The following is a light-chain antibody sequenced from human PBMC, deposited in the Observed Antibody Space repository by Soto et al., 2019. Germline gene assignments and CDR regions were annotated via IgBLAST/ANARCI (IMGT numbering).Light chain of an antibody. V-gene: IGLV2-23*01. CDR2: EGS. J-gene: IGLJ1*01. CDR3: CSYAVGSTPYV. Sequence: QSALTQPASVSGSPGQSITISCTGTSSDVGSYNLVSWYQQHPGKAPKLMIYEGSKRPSGVSNRFSGSKSGNTASLTISGLQAEDEADYCCCSYAVGSTPYVFGTGTKVTVL. CDR1: SSDVGSYNL.